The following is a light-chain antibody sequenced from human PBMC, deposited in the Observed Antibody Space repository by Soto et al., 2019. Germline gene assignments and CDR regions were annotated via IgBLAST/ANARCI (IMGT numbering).Light chain of an antibody. V-gene: IGKV4-1*01. CDR1: QSVLYSSNNKNY. Sequence: DIVMTQSPDSLAVSLGERATINCKSSQSVLYSSNNKNYLAWYQQKPGQPPKLLIYWASTRESGVPDRFSGSGSGTDFTLTSRSLQAEDVAVYYCQQYYSTPRTFGQGTKVEIK. J-gene: IGKJ1*01. CDR2: WAS. CDR3: QQYYSTPRT.